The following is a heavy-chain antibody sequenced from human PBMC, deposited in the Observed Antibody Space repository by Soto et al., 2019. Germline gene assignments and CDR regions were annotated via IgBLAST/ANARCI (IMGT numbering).Heavy chain of an antibody. CDR2: IIPIFGTA. D-gene: IGHD1-26*01. Sequence: GASVKVSCKASGGTFSSYAISWVRQAPGQGLEWMGGIIPIFGTANYAQKFQGRVTITADESTSTAYMELSSLRSEDTAVYYCARGLVGATNGYGYFDYWGQGTLVTVSS. CDR1: GGTFSSYA. J-gene: IGHJ4*02. V-gene: IGHV1-69*13. CDR3: ARGLVGATNGYGYFDY.